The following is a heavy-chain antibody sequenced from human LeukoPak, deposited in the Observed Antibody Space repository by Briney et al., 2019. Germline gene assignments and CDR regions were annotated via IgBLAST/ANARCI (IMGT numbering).Heavy chain of an antibody. D-gene: IGHD3-22*01. CDR3: ARDEDYYDSSGLVY. CDR2: INPNSGGT. V-gene: IGHV1-2*02. J-gene: IGHJ4*02. CDR1: GYTFTSYG. Sequence: ASVKVSCKASGYTFTSYGISWVRQAPGQGLEWMGWINPNSGGTNYAQKFQGRATMTRDTSISTAYMELSRLRSDDTAVYYCARDEDYYDSSGLVYWGQGTLVTVSS.